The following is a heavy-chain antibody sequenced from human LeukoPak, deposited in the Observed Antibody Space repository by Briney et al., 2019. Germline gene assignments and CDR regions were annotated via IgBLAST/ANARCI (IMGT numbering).Heavy chain of an antibody. V-gene: IGHV4-59*01. CDR2: IYYSGST. J-gene: IGHJ5*02. D-gene: IGHD5-18*01. CDR1: GGSISSYY. Sequence: SETLSLTCTVSGGSISSYYWSWIRQPPGKGLGWIGYIYYSGSTNYNPSLKSRVTISVDTSKNQFSLKLSSVTAADTAVYYCARSRTTTAMVARFDPWGQGTLVTVSS. CDR3: ARSRTTTAMVARFDP.